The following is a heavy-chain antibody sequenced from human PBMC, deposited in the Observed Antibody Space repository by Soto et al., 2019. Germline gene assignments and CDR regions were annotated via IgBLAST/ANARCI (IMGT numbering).Heavy chain of an antibody. Sequence: GGSLRLSCASSGFTFSSYGMPWVRQAPSKGLEWGAVIWYDGSNKYYADSVKGRFTISRDNSKNTLYLQMNSLRAEDTAVYYCAIFEEATGTTSSARPTQDAFDIWGQGTMVTVSS. V-gene: IGHV3-33*01. CDR2: IWYDGSNK. CDR1: GFTFSSYG. D-gene: IGHD1-7*01. J-gene: IGHJ3*02. CDR3: AIFEEATGTTSSARPTQDAFDI.